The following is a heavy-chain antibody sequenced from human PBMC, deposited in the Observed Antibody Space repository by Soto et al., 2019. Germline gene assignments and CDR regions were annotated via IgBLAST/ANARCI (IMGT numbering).Heavy chain of an antibody. CDR3: ASKVSGAKSRWFDP. J-gene: IGHJ5*02. CDR1: GGTFSSYA. Sequence: SVKVSCKASGGTFSSYAISWVRQAPGQGLEWMGGIIPIFGTANYAQKFQGRVTITADESTSTAYMELSSLRSEDTAVYYCASKVSGAKSRWFDPWGQGTLVTVSS. D-gene: IGHD3-10*01. CDR2: IIPIFGTA. V-gene: IGHV1-69*13.